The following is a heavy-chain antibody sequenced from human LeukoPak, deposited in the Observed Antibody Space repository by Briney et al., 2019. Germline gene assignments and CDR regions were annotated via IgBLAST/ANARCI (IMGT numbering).Heavy chain of an antibody. D-gene: IGHD6-13*01. Sequence: GGSLKLSCAASGFTFSGSAMHWVRQASGKGLEWVGRIRSKANSYATAYAASVKGRFTISRDDSKNTAYLQMNSLKTEDTAVYYCTRIAGYYMDVWGKGTTVTVSS. J-gene: IGHJ6*03. CDR3: TRIAGYYMDV. CDR1: GFTFSGSA. CDR2: IRSKANSYAT. V-gene: IGHV3-73*01.